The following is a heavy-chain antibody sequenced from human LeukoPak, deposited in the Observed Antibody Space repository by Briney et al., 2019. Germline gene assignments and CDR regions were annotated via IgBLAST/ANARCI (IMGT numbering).Heavy chain of an antibody. CDR2: IIPIFVTA. J-gene: IGHJ4*02. CDR1: GGTFSSYA. D-gene: IGHD6-19*01. CDR3: AKTRGASIAVAGTGMDY. V-gene: IGHV1-69*06. Sequence: SVKVSCKASGGTFSSYAISWVRQAPGQGLEWMGGIIPIFVTANYAQKFQGRVTITADKSTSTAYMELSSLRSEDTAVCYCAKTRGASIAVAGTGMDYWGQGTLVTVSS.